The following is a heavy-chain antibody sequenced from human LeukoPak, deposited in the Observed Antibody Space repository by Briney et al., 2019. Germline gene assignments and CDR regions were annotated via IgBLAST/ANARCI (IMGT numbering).Heavy chain of an antibody. Sequence: GGSLRLSCAASGFTFSSYNMNWVRQAPGKGLEWLSYISSSGGNKYYADSVKGRFTISRDNAKKSLYLQMNSLRAEDTAIYHCARDYGSGNYPDAFDIWGQGTMVTVSS. V-gene: IGHV3-48*03. J-gene: IGHJ3*02. D-gene: IGHD1-26*01. CDR2: ISSSGGNK. CDR3: ARDYGSGNYPDAFDI. CDR1: GFTFSSYN.